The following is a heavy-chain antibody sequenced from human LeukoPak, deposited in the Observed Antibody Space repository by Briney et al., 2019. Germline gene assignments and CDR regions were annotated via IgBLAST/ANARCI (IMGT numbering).Heavy chain of an antibody. D-gene: IGHD6-13*01. J-gene: IGHJ4*02. V-gene: IGHV4-30-4*01. CDR2: IYYSGST. Sequence: SETLSLTSTVTGGSISSGVYYWTWIRQPPGKGLEWIGYIYYSGSTYYSTSLKSRATISVDTSKNEFSLSLRSVTAADTAVYYCARGLGSSWYGDWGQGTLVTVSS. CDR1: GGSISSGVYY. CDR3: ARGLGSSWYGD.